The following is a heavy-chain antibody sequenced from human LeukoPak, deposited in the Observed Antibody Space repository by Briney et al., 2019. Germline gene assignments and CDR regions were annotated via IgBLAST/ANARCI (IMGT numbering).Heavy chain of an antibody. CDR2: ISWNSGSI. Sequence: GGSLRLSCAASGFTFDDYAMHWVRQAPGKGLEWVSGISWNSGSIGYADSVKGRFTISRGNAKNSLYLQMNSLRAEDTALYYCAKDLGGTVLAYWGQGTLVTVSS. J-gene: IGHJ4*02. V-gene: IGHV3-9*01. CDR1: GFTFDDYA. CDR3: AKDLGGTVLAY. D-gene: IGHD2-8*02.